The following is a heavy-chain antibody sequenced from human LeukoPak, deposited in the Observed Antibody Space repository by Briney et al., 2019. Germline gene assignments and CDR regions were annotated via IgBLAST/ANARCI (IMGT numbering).Heavy chain of an antibody. V-gene: IGHV3-23*01. CDR2: ISGSGGST. CDR3: AKGIRGWYYFDY. D-gene: IGHD6-19*01. Sequence: GGSLRLSCAASGFTFSTYGMNWVRQAPGKGLEWVSAISGSGGSTYYADSVKGRFTISRDNSKNTLYLEMNSLRAEDTAVYYCAKGIRGWYYFDYWGQGTLVTVSS. J-gene: IGHJ4*02. CDR1: GFTFSTYG.